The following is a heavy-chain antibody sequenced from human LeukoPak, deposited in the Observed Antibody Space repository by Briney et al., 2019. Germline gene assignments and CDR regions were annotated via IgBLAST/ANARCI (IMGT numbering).Heavy chain of an antibody. D-gene: IGHD6-13*01. J-gene: IGHJ4*02. CDR1: GDSVSSNSAA. Sequence: SQTLSLTCAISGDSVSSNSAAWNWIRQSPSRGLEWLGRTYYRSKWYNDYAVSVKSRITLNPDTSKSQLFLHLNSVTPEDTAVYYCARDGITTAGRFDYWGQGTLVTVSS. CDR3: ARDGITTAGRFDY. V-gene: IGHV6-1*01. CDR2: TYYRSKWYN.